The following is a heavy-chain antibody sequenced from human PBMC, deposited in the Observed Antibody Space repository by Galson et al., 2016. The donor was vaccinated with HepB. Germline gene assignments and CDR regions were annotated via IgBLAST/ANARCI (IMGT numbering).Heavy chain of an antibody. CDR2: ISSSSSTV. Sequence: SLRLSCAASGFTFGSYSMNWVRQAPGKGLEWVSYISSSSSTVYYADSVKGRFTISRDNAKNSLYLQMDSLTAEDTAVYYCARTGQSSGWYSIKYVENFYYFDYWGQGALVTVSP. CDR1: GFTFGSYS. D-gene: IGHD6-19*01. J-gene: IGHJ4*02. V-gene: IGHV3-48*01. CDR3: ARTGQSSGWYSIKYVENFYYFDY.